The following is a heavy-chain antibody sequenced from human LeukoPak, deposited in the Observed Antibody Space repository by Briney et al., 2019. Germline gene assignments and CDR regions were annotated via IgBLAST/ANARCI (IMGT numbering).Heavy chain of an antibody. J-gene: IGHJ6*03. CDR1: GYSISSGYY. CDR2: IYHSGST. Sequence: SETLSLTCTVSGYSISSGYYWGWIRQPPGKGLEWIGSIYHSGSTYYNPSLKSRVTISVDTSKNQFSLKLSSVTAADTAVYYCARSRGTYSSGPYYMDVWGKGTTVTVSS. V-gene: IGHV4-38-2*02. D-gene: IGHD6-19*01. CDR3: ARSRGTYSSGPYYMDV.